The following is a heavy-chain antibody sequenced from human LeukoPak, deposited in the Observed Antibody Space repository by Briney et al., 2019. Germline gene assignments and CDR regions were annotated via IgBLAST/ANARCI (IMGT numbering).Heavy chain of an antibody. D-gene: IGHD1-26*01. CDR2: IYYSGST. CDR1: GGSISSSSYY. CDR3: ARGRMVPSGATIMVGGED. J-gene: IGHJ4*02. V-gene: IGHV4-39*07. Sequence: SETLSLTCTVSGGSISSSSYYWGWIRQPPGKGLEWIGSIYYSGSTYYNPSLESRVTISVDTSKNQFSLKLSSVTAADTAVYYCARGRMVPSGATIMVGGEDWGQGTLVTVSS.